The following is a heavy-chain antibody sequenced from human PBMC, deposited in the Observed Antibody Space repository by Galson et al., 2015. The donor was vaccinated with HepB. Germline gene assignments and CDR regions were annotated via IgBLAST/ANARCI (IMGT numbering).Heavy chain of an antibody. J-gene: IGHJ2*01. CDR3: ARVQVTTVGRRGLNWYFDL. D-gene: IGHD4-23*01. V-gene: IGHV1-8*01. Sequence: SVKVSCKASGYTFTSYDINWVRQATGQGLEWMGWMNPNSGNTGYAQKFQGRVTMTRNTSISTAYMELSSLRSEDTAVYYCARVQVTTVGRRGLNWYFDLWGRGTLVTVSS. CDR1: GYTFTSYD. CDR2: MNPNSGNT.